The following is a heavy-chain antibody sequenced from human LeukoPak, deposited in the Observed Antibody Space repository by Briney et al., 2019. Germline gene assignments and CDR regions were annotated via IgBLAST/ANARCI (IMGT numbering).Heavy chain of an antibody. CDR2: INPSGSYT. CDR3: ARGGWLDDY. V-gene: IGHV5-10-1*01. D-gene: IGHD6-19*01. CDR1: GYSFTNYW. Sequence: GESLKISCKGSGYSFTNYWISWVRQMPGKGLEWMGRINPSGSYTNYNPPFQGHVTFSVDKSIATAYLQWTTLKASDTAMYYCARGGWLDDYWGQGTLVTVSS. J-gene: IGHJ4*02.